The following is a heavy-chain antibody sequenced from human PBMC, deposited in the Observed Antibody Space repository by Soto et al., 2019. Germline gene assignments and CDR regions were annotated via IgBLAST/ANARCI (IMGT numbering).Heavy chain of an antibody. D-gene: IGHD3-22*01. CDR1: GYTFTSYA. Sequence: QVQLVQSGAEVKKPGASVKVSCKASGYTFTSYAMHWVRQAPGQRLEWMGWINAGNGNTKYSQKFQGRVTITRDTSASRAYMELSSLRSEDTAVYYCAGTYDSSGYYGWYFDLWGRGTLVTVSS. J-gene: IGHJ2*01. V-gene: IGHV1-3*01. CDR2: INAGNGNT. CDR3: AGTYDSSGYYGWYFDL.